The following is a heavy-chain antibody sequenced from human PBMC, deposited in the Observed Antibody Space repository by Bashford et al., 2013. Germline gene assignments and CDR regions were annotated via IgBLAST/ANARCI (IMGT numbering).Heavy chain of an antibody. J-gene: IGHJ4*02. CDR2: IDHNGVGT. V-gene: IGHV3-64*01. D-gene: IGHD2-15*01. Sequence: GGSLRLSCAASGFTFTNHPMYWVRQAPGKGLECVSAIDHNGVGTYYANSVRGRFTISRDDSKNTVYLQMGSLSAEDMAVYYCARRDCSSGRCYSLDYVGPGEPWSTVSS. CDR1: GFTFTNHP. CDR3: ARRDCSSGRCYSLDY.